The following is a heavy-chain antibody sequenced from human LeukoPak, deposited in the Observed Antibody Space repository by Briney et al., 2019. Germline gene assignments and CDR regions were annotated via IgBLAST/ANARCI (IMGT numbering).Heavy chain of an antibody. CDR2: IYSGGST. Sequence: PGGSLRLSCAASGFTVSSNYMSWVRQAPGKGLEWVSVIYSGGSTYYADSVKGRFTISRDNSKNTLYLQMNSLRAEDTAVYYCASFYDKGSNDAFDIWGQGTLVTVSS. CDR1: GFTVSSNY. V-gene: IGHV3-66*01. D-gene: IGHD3-22*01. J-gene: IGHJ3*02. CDR3: ASFYDKGSNDAFDI.